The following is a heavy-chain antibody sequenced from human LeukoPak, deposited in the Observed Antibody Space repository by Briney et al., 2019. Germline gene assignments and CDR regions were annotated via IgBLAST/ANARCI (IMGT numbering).Heavy chain of an antibody. CDR3: ARLESRSHTLDY. J-gene: IGHJ4*02. V-gene: IGHV4-59*08. CDR2: IYYSGST. Sequence: SETLSLTCTVSGGSISSYYWSWIRQPPGKGLEWIGYIYYSGSTNYNPSLKSRVTISVDTSKNQFSLKLSSVTAADTAVYYCARLESRSHTLDYWGQGTLVTVSS. CDR1: GGSISSYY. D-gene: IGHD6-13*01.